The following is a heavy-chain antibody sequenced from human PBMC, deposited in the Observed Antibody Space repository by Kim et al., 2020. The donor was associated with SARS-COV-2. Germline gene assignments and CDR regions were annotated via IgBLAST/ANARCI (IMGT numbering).Heavy chain of an antibody. CDR1: GFTFSDHY. D-gene: IGHD2-2*01. J-gene: IGHJ6*02. CDR2: TRNKANSYTT. Sequence: GGSLRLSCAASGFTFSDHYMDWVRQAPGKGLEWVGRTRNKANSYTTEYAASVKGRFTISRDDSKNSLYLQMNSLKTEDTAVYYCATGVVPAAIGQVYGMDVWGQGTTVTVSS. CDR3: ATGVVPAAIGQVYGMDV. V-gene: IGHV3-72*01.